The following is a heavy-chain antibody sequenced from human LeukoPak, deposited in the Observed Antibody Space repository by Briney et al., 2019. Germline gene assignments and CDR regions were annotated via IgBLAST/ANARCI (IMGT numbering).Heavy chain of an antibody. V-gene: IGHV4-38-2*02. CDR3: ATPALRFGDMAFDI. J-gene: IGHJ3*02. Sequence: SETLSLTCTVSGYSISSGYYWGWIRQPPGKGLEWIGSIYHSGSTYYNPSLKSRVTISVDTSKNQFSLKLSSVTAADTAVYYCATPALRFGDMAFDIWGQGTMVTVSS. D-gene: IGHD3-10*01. CDR1: GYSISSGYY. CDR2: IYHSGST.